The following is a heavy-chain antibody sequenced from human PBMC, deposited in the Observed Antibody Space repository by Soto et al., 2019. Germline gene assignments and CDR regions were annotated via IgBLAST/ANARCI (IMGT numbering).Heavy chain of an antibody. CDR1: GDSVSSNSAG. CDR3: ARGDKNSGRIFDY. J-gene: IGHJ4*01. Sequence: SQTLSLTCAITGDSVSSNSAGWSWVRQSPSRGLEWLGRTYYRSKWYYEYAVSVRGRITINPDTSKNQYSLQLNSVTPEDTAVYFCARGDKNSGRIFDYWGQGTLVTVSS. CDR2: TYYRSKWYY. V-gene: IGHV6-1*01. D-gene: IGHD1-26*01.